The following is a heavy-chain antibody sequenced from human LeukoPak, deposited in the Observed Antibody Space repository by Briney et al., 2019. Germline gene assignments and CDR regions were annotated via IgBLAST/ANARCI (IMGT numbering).Heavy chain of an antibody. D-gene: IGHD5-18*01. V-gene: IGHV3-74*01. Sequence: GGSLRLSCAASGFTFDDYGMSWVRQAPGKGLVWVSRINSDGSSTSYADSVKGRFTISRDNAKNTLYLQMNSLRAEDTAVYYCASFGRGYSFDYWGQGTLVTVSS. CDR3: ASFGRGYSFDY. J-gene: IGHJ4*02. CDR1: GFTFDDYG. CDR2: INSDGSST.